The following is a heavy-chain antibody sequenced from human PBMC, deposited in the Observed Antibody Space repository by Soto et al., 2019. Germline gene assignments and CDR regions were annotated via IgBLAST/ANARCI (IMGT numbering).Heavy chain of an antibody. CDR1: GYTFTNYW. J-gene: IGHJ6*02. CDR3: ATSIFYYGMDV. V-gene: IGHV5-51*03. CDR2: IYPGNSDT. Sequence: PGKSLKISCKGSGYTFTNYWIGWVRQMPGKGLEWMGIIYPGNSDTKYNPSFQGQVTISADKSLTTTYLQWSSLKASDTTIYYFATSIFYYGMDVWGQGTTVTVSS.